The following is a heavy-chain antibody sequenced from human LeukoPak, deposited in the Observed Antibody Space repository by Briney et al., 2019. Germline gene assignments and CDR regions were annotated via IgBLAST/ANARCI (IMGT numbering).Heavy chain of an antibody. Sequence: GGSLRLSCAASGFTVSSNYMSWVRQAPGKGLEWVSVIYSGGSTYYADSVKGRFTISRDNSKNTLYLQMNSLRVEDTAVYYCARGLGSRSGAGDYWGQGTLVTVSS. D-gene: IGHD6-6*01. J-gene: IGHJ4*02. CDR2: IYSGGST. CDR3: ARGLGSRSGAGDY. CDR1: GFTVSSNY. V-gene: IGHV3-53*01.